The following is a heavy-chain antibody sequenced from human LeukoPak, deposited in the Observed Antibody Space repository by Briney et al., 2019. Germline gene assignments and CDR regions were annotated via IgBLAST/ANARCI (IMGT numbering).Heavy chain of an antibody. D-gene: IGHD6-13*01. J-gene: IGHJ4*02. Sequence: SETLSLTCTVSGGSISSSSYYWGWIRQPPGKGLEWIGTIYYSGTTYYNPSLKSRVTISVDTSKNLFSLKLSSVTAADTAVYYCARREGIIASADFFDYWGQGTLATVSS. CDR2: IYYSGTT. CDR3: ARREGIIASADFFDY. V-gene: IGHV4-39*01. CDR1: GGSISSSSYY.